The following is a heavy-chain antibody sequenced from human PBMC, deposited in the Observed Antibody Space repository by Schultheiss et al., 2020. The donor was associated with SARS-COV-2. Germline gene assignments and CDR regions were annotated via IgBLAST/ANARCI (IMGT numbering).Heavy chain of an antibody. CDR3: AKDGVPAAMSYYYFYYYMDV. V-gene: IGHV3-66*01. D-gene: IGHD2-2*01. CDR1: GFTFSSYT. CDR2: LYSGGST. Sequence: GESLKISCAASGFTFSSYTMSWVRQAPGKGLEWVSLLYSGGSTYYADSVKGRFTISRDISQNTLYLQMNSLRPEDTAVYYCAKDGVPAAMSYYYFYYYMDVWGKGATFTVA. J-gene: IGHJ6*03.